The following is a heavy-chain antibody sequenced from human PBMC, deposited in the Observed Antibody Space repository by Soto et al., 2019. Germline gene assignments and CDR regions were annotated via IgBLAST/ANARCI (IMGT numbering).Heavy chain of an antibody. V-gene: IGHV3-30*18. CDR2: ISYDGSSK. Sequence: GGSLRLSCAASGFTFSSYAMHWVRQAPGKGLEWVAVISYDGSSKYYADSVKGRFTISRDNSKNTLYLQMNSLRAEDTAVYYCAKDNYYGTGSYYYYYYGMDVWGQGTTVTVSS. CDR3: AKDNYYGTGSYYYYYYGMDV. CDR1: GFTFSSYA. D-gene: IGHD3-10*01. J-gene: IGHJ6*02.